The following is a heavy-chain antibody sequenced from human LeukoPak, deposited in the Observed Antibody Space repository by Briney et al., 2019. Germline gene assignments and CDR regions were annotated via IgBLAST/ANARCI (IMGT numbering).Heavy chain of an antibody. J-gene: IGHJ3*02. CDR3: ARSEYNYGADAFDI. D-gene: IGHD5-18*01. V-gene: IGHV4-59*01. CDR1: DDSITIYY. CDR2: TYYSGST. Sequence: SETLSLTCTVSDDSITIYYWSWIRQPPGKGLEWIGYTYYSGSTNYSPSLKSRVTISVDTSKNQFSLKLSSVTAAGTAVYYCARSEYNYGADAFDIWGQGTMVTVSS.